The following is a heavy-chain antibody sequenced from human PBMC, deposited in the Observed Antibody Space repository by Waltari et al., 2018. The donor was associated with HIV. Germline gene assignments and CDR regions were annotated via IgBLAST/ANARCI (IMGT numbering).Heavy chain of an antibody. D-gene: IGHD1-26*01. CDR2: IGSSGSTR. CDR1: GFTFISYG. CDR3: ARDYSGTYADFDY. Sequence: EVQLVESGGGWVQPGGSLGLSCPPSGFTFISYGMNWVRQAPGKGLWWVSYIGSSGSTRYYADSVRGRFTISRDNAKNSLYLQLNSLRAEDTAVYYCARDYSGTYADFDYWGQGTLVTVSS. J-gene: IGHJ4*02. V-gene: IGHV3-48*01.